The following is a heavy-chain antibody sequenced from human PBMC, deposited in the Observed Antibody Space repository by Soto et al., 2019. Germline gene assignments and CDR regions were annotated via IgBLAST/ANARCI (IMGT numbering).Heavy chain of an antibody. CDR1: GGSVSSGSYY. J-gene: IGHJ4*02. CDR2: IHYSGST. Sequence: SETLSLTCTVSGGSVSSGSYYWSWIRQPPGKGLEWIGYIHYSGSTNYNPSLKSRVTMSVDTSKNQFSLKLSSVTAADTAVYYCATLPPRIEVRLLPIPTWGQGSLVTVSS. CDR3: ATLPPRIEVRLLPIPT. D-gene: IGHD2-2*02. V-gene: IGHV4-61*01.